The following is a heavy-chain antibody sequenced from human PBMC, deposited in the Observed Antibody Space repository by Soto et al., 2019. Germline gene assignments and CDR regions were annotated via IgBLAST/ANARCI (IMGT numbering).Heavy chain of an antibody. V-gene: IGHV1-18*04. CDR3: ARVAYDFPYGMDV. J-gene: IGHJ6*02. CDR2: ISAYNGNT. D-gene: IGHD3-3*01. Sequence: QVQLVQSGAEVKKPGASVKFSCKASVYTFTSYGISWVRQAPGQGLEWMGWISAYNGNTNYAQKLQGRGTMTTDTSTSTAYMELRSRRSDDTAVYYCARVAYDFPYGMDVWGQGTTVTVSS. CDR1: VYTFTSYG.